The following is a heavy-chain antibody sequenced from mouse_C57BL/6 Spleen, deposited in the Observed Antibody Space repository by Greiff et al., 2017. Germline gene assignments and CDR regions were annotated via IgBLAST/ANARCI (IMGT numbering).Heavy chain of an antibody. CDR3: ARGSYGSSPGY. CDR2: IDPSDSYT. CDR1: GYTFTSYW. Sequence: VQLQQPGAELVKPGASVKLSCKASGYTFTSYWMQWVKQRPGQGLEWIGEIDPSDSYTNYNQKFKGKATLTVDTSSSTAYMQLSGLTSEDSAVYYCARGSYGSSPGYWGQGTTLTVSS. J-gene: IGHJ2*01. V-gene: IGHV1-50*01. D-gene: IGHD1-1*01.